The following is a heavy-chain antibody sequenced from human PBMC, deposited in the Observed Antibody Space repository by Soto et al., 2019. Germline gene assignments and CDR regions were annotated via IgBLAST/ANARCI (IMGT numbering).Heavy chain of an antibody. D-gene: IGHD6-13*01. J-gene: IGHJ5*02. CDR2: IYTSGTT. CDR1: GGSISGYY. V-gene: IGHV4-4*07. Sequence: PSETLSLTCTVSGGSISGYYWSLIRQPAGKGLEWLGRIYTSGTTNYNPSVKSRITMSVDTSKNQFSLKWSSVTVADTAVYYCARDIAAAGMEDWFDHWGQGTMVTVSS. CDR3: ARDIAAAGMEDWFDH.